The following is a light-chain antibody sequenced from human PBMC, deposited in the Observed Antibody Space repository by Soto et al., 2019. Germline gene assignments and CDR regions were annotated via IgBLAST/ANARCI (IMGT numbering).Light chain of an antibody. CDR1: SSDVGGYNY. CDR2: EVT. Sequence: QPALTQPPSASGSPGQSVAISCTGTSSDVGGYNYVSWYQQHPGKAPKLMIYEVTKRPSGVPDRFSGSKSGNTASLTVSGLQAEDEADYYCSSHAGINNVVFGGGTKLTVL. V-gene: IGLV2-8*01. CDR3: SSHAGINNVV. J-gene: IGLJ3*02.